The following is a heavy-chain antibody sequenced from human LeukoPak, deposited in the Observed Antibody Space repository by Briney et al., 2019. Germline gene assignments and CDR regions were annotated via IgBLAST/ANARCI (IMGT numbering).Heavy chain of an antibody. CDR2: IRNSGNTI. D-gene: IGHD3-3*01. V-gene: IGHV3-48*01. CDR1: GFTLSSYN. J-gene: IGHJ4*02. CDR3: ATYDFWSGYYDHPDFDY. Sequence: GGSLRLSCAVSGFTLSSYNMNWVRQAPGKGLEWVSYIRNSGNTIYYADSVKGRFTISRGNAKNSLYLQMNSLRAEDTAVYYCATYDFWSGYYDHPDFDYWGQGTLVTVSS.